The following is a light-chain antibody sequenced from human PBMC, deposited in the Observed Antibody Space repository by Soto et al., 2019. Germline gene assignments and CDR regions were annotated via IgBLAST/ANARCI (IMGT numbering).Light chain of an antibody. CDR2: AAS. V-gene: IGKV1-39*01. J-gene: IGKJ4*01. Sequence: DIQMTQSPSSLSASVGDRVTITCRAGHSIGNSLNWYQQKPGKAPNLLIYAASSLQRGVPSRFSGSGSGTDFTLTISSLEPEDFAIYYCQQSYVTPLTFGGGTKVEIK. CDR1: HSIGNS. CDR3: QQSYVTPLT.